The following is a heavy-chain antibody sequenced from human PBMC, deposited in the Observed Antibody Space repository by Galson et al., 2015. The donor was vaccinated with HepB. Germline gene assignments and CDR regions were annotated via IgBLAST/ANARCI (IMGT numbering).Heavy chain of an antibody. CDR3: ARDPPLGAPFDY. J-gene: IGHJ4*02. CDR2: ISSDSSYI. CDR1: GFSFNDYN. D-gene: IGHD7-27*01. V-gene: IGHV3-21*01. Sequence: SLRLSCAASGFSFNDYNMIWVRQAPGKGLEWVSSISSDSSYIYYADSVRGRFTISRDNAKKSLYLRMNSLRVEDTATYYCARDPPLGAPFDYWGQGTLVTVSS.